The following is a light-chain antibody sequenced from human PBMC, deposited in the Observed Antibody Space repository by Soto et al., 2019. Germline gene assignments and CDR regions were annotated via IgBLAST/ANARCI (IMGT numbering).Light chain of an antibody. CDR3: QQRNNCPFT. J-gene: IGKJ3*01. CDR2: DAS. V-gene: IGKV3-11*01. Sequence: EVVLTQSPATLSLSPGERATLSCRASQSVKNFLAWYQQKPGQAPRLLIFDASNRATAIPARFSGSGSGTDFTLTISALEPEDLVVYYCQQRNNCPFTFGPGTKVDIK. CDR1: QSVKNF.